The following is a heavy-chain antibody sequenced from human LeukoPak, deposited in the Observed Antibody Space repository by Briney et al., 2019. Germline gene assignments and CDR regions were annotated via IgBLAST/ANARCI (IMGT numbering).Heavy chain of an antibody. D-gene: IGHD3-3*01. CDR1: GGSISSSSSHY. CDR3: ARALRSRYYDFWSGYYTGDYYYYYYMDV. CDR2: IYYGGST. V-gene: IGHV4-39*01. Sequence: SETLSLTCTVSGGSISSSSSHYWGWIRQSPGKGLEWIGSIYYGGSTYYNPSLNSRVTISADTSKNQFSLKLSSVTAADTAVYYCARALRSRYYDFWSGYYTGDYYYYYYMDVWGKGTTVTVSS. J-gene: IGHJ6*03.